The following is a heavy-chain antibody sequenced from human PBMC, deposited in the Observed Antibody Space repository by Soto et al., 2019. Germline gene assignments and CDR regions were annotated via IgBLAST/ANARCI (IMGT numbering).Heavy chain of an antibody. J-gene: IGHJ4*02. CDR1: GFTFDDYA. CDR2: ISWNGDTI. D-gene: IGHD3-10*01. Sequence: EVQLVESGGGLVQPGMSLRLSCAASGFTFDDYAIHWVRQAPGKGLEWVSGISWNGDTIDYADSVKGRFTISRDSAKKSVYLRMTSLRPEDTALYYCANALPPGSYYKPLHYWGQGTLVTVSS. CDR3: ANALPPGSYYKPLHY. V-gene: IGHV3-9*01.